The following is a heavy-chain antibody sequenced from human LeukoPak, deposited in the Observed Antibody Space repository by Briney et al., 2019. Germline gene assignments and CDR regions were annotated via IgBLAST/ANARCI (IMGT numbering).Heavy chain of an antibody. D-gene: IGHD3-10*01. CDR1: GYTFTGYY. Sequence: ASVKVSCKASGYTFTGYYIHWLRQAPGQGLEWMGWISPYNGNTNYAQKLQGRVTMTTDTSTSTAYMELRSLRSDDTAVYYCARGDHVLPSPDYWGQGTLVTVSS. J-gene: IGHJ4*02. CDR2: ISPYNGNT. CDR3: ARGDHVLPSPDY. V-gene: IGHV1-18*04.